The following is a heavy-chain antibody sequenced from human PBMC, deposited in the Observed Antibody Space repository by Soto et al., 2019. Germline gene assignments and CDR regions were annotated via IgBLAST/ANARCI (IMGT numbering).Heavy chain of an antibody. D-gene: IGHD2-2*01. CDR1: GSPFSSYV. CDR2: IIPIFGTA. Sequence: APVKVSRKASGSPFSSYVSSWVRPAPGQGLEWMGGIIPIFGTANYAQKFQGRVTITADESTSTAYMELSSLRSEDTAVYYCASYCSSTSCYLGDYYYYGMDVWGQGTTVSVS. J-gene: IGHJ6*02. V-gene: IGHV1-69*13. CDR3: ASYCSSTSCYLGDYYYYGMDV.